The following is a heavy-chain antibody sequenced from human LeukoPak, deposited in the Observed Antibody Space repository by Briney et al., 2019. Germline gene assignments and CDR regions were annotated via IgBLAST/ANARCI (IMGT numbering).Heavy chain of an antibody. CDR1: GFTFGDYA. D-gene: IGHD1-1*01. CDR2: VRTKAYGGTT. V-gene: IGHV3-49*04. Sequence: GGSLRLSCPASGFTFGDYAMSWVRQAPGKGLEGVGFVRTKAYGGTTECAASVKGRFTISRDDSKSIAYLQMNSLKTEDTAVYYCTRDDNWNDVGGSVGWFDPWGQGTLVTVSS. J-gene: IGHJ5*02. CDR3: TRDDNWNDVGGSVGWFDP.